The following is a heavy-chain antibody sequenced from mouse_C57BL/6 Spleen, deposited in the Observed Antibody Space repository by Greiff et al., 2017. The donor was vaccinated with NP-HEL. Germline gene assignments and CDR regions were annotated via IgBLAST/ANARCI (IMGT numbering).Heavy chain of an antibody. Sequence: EVQVVESGGDLVKPGGSLKLSCAASGFTFSSYGMSWVRQTPDQRLEWVATISSGGSYTYYPDSVKGRFTISRDNAKNTLYLQMSSLKSEDTAMYYCARFTEEYYCDYWGQGTTLTVAA. CDR3: ARFTEEYYCDY. V-gene: IGHV5-6*01. CDR2: ISSGGSYT. CDR1: GFTFSSYG. D-gene: IGHD1-1*01. J-gene: IGHJ2*01.